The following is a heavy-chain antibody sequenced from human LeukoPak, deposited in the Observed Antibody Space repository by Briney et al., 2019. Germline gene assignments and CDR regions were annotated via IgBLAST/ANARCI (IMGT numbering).Heavy chain of an antibody. CDR2: FDPEDGET. V-gene: IGHV1-24*01. CDR1: GYTLTELS. J-gene: IGHJ4*02. D-gene: IGHD6-13*01. CDR3: ATDLLRRRLLAAAGKKILDY. Sequence: ASVKVSCKASGYTLTELSMHWVRQAPGKGLEWMGGFDPEDGETIYAQKFQGRVTMTEDTSTDTAYMKLSSLRSEDTAVYYCATDLLRRRLLAAAGKKILDYWGQGTLVTVSS.